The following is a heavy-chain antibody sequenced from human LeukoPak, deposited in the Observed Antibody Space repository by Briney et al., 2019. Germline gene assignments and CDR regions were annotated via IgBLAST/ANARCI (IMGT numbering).Heavy chain of an antibody. D-gene: IGHD6-13*01. Sequence: QPGGSLRLSCAASEFTFVRYAMNWVRQAPGKGLEWVSYISSSSFKIGYADSVKGRFTISRGNSKNSLYLQMDSLRVEDTAVYYCVRDPSYGSSWYYYMDVWGKGTTVTVSS. V-gene: IGHV3-48*04. J-gene: IGHJ6*03. CDR1: EFTFVRYA. CDR3: VRDPSYGSSWYYYMDV. CDR2: ISSSSFKI.